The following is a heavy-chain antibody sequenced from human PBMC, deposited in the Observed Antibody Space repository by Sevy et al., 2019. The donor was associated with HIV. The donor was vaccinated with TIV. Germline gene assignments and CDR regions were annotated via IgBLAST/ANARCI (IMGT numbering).Heavy chain of an antibody. CDR1: RLTFSSSS. J-gene: IGHJ6*02. D-gene: IGHD3-10*01. Sequence: GGSLRLSCAASRLTFSSSSVNWVRQAPGKGLEWVSYISSSSTTIYYADSVKGRFTISRDNAKNSLYLQMNSLRDEDTAVYYCARVFMGADYYYGMDVWGQGTTVTVSS. CDR3: ARVFMGADYYYGMDV. V-gene: IGHV3-48*02. CDR2: ISSSSTTI.